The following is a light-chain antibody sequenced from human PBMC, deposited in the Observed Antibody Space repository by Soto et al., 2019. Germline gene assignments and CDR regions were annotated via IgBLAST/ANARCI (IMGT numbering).Light chain of an antibody. V-gene: IGKV3-20*01. CDR2: GAS. CDR1: QSVTNSY. J-gene: IGKJ1*01. Sequence: EFVLAQSPGTLSLSPGERATLSCRASQSVTNSYLAWYQQKPGQAPRLLIYGASRRATGIPDRFTGSGSGTDFTLTISRLEPEDFAVYYCQQYVSSPWAFGQGTKVDIK. CDR3: QQYVSSPWA.